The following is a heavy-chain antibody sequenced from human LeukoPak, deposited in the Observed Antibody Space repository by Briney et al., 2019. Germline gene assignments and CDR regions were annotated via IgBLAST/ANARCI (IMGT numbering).Heavy chain of an antibody. Sequence: ASVKVSCKVSGYTLTELSMHWVRQAPGKGLEWMGGFGPEDGETIYAQKFQGRVTMTEDTSTDTAYMELSSLRSEDTAVYYCARVYSSSSREPPLLLDYYYYYMDVWGKGTTVTVSS. V-gene: IGHV1-24*01. CDR1: GYTLTELS. D-gene: IGHD6-6*01. CDR2: FGPEDGET. CDR3: ARVYSSSSREPPLLLDYYYYYMDV. J-gene: IGHJ6*03.